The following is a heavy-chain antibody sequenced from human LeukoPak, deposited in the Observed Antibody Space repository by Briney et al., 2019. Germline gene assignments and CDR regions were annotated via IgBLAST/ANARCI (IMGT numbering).Heavy chain of an antibody. CDR2: IYSSGST. CDR1: GSSISSYY. Sequence: SETLSLTCTASGSSISSYYWTWIRQPPGKGLEWIGYIYSSGSTNYNPSLKSRVTISVDTSKNQFSLKLSSVTAADTAVYYCARHPRDYGSGSYYKNFDYWGQGTLVTVSS. CDR3: ARHPRDYGSGSYYKNFDY. J-gene: IGHJ4*02. D-gene: IGHD3-10*01. V-gene: IGHV4-59*08.